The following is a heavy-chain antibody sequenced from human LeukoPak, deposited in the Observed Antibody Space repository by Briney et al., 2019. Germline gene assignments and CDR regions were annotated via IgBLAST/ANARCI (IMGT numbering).Heavy chain of an antibody. CDR2: IYYSGST. CDR3: ARQHVLRYSLGY. CDR1: GGSISSSIYY. Sequence: SETLSLTCTVSGGSISSSIYYWGWIRQPPGKGLEWIGSIYYSGSTYYNPSLKSRVTISVDTSKNQFSLKLSSVTAADTAVYYCARQHVLRYSLGYWGQGTLVTVSS. V-gene: IGHV4-39*01. D-gene: IGHD3-9*01. J-gene: IGHJ4*02.